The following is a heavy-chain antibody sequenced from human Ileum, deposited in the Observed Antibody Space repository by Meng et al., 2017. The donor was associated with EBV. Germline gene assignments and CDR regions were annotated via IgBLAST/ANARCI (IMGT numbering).Heavy chain of an antibody. D-gene: IGHD3-10*01. CDR3: ARRSFAAGSPDY. CDR2: IYWDDDK. Sequence: QITLKESGPTLVKPTQTLTLTCTFSGFSLNTGGMAVSWIRQPPGKALEWLALIYWDDDKRYSPSLKTRLTITKDTSKNQVVLTMTNMDPVDTATYHCARRSFAAGSPDYWGQGTLVTVSS. V-gene: IGHV2-5*02. CDR1: GFSLNTGGMA. J-gene: IGHJ4*02.